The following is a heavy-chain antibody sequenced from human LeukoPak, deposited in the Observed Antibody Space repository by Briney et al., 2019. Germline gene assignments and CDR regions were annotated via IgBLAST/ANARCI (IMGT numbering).Heavy chain of an antibody. Sequence: PGGSLRLSCAASGFTFTSYAMSWVRQAPGTGLEWVSAISNSGGNTYYANSVKGRFTISRDNSKNTLYLQMNSLRAEDTAVYYCAKMTGTSSYWGQGTLVTVSS. J-gene: IGHJ4*02. D-gene: IGHD1-1*01. V-gene: IGHV3-23*01. CDR2: ISNSGGNT. CDR1: GFTFTSYA. CDR3: AKMTGTSSY.